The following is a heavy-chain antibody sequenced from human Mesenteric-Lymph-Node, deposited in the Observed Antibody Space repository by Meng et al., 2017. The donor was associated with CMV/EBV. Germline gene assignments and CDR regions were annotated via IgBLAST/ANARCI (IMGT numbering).Heavy chain of an antibody. D-gene: IGHD3-10*01. J-gene: IGHJ4*02. V-gene: IGHV3-20*03. Sequence: SGFTFADYGMNWARQAPGKGLEWVSGINWNGGSRGYADSVKGRFTISRDSAKNSLYLQMHSLRVEDTALYYCARGHGTGTYSSLDFWGQGTLVTVSS. CDR3: ARGHGTGTYSSLDF. CDR2: INWNGGSR. CDR1: GFTFADYG.